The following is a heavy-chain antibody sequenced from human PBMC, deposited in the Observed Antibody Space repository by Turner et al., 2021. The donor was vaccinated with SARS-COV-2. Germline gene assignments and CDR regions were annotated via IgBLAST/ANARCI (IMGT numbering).Heavy chain of an antibody. CDR2: ITGSSGYI. J-gene: IGHJ6*02. CDR1: EFTFSSYG. V-gene: IGHV3-21*01. D-gene: IGHD6-19*01. Sequence: GESGGGLVKPGVSLRLSCAASEFTFSSYGMNWVRQAPGKGLEWVSSITGSSGYIYYADSVKGRFTISRDNAKTSLYLQMNSLRAEDTAVYYCARVFPTDSSVWYRYYYYYGMDVWGQGTTVTVSS. CDR3: ARVFPTDSSVWYRYYYYYGMDV.